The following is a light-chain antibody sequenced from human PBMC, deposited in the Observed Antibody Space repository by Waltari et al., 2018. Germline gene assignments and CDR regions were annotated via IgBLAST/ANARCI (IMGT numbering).Light chain of an antibody. Sequence: DVVMTQSPLSLPVTLGQPASISCKSSQSLVHSDGNTYLNWFHQRPGQSPRRLIYKGSNRDSGVPDRFSGSGSGTDFTLKISRVEAEDVGVYYCMQSIHWPWTFGQGTKVEIK. CDR1: QSLVHSDGNTY. J-gene: IGKJ1*01. V-gene: IGKV2-30*02. CDR2: KGS. CDR3: MQSIHWPWT.